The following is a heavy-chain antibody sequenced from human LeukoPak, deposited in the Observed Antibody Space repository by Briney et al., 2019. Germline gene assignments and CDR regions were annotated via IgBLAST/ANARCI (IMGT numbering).Heavy chain of an antibody. J-gene: IGHJ4*02. Sequence: PGGSLRLSCAASGFTFDDYAMHWVRQAPGKGLEWVSGISWNSGSIGYADSVKGRFTISRDNAKNSPYLQMNSLRAEDTALYYCAKEKRGFDYWGQGTLVTVSS. CDR3: AKEKRGFDY. V-gene: IGHV3-9*01. CDR1: GFTFDDYA. CDR2: ISWNSGSI.